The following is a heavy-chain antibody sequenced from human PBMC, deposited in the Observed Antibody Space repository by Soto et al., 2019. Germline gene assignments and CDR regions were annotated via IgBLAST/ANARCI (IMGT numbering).Heavy chain of an antibody. V-gene: IGHV3-33*01. Sequence: QVQLVESGGGVVQPGRSLRLSCAASGFTFSSYGMHWVRQAPGKGLEGVAVIWYDGSNKYYADSVKGRFTISRDNSKNTLYLQMNSLRAEDTAVYYCARDGEAFDIWGQGTMVTVSS. CDR2: IWYDGSNK. CDR1: GFTFSSYG. D-gene: IGHD7-27*01. J-gene: IGHJ3*02. CDR3: ARDGEAFDI.